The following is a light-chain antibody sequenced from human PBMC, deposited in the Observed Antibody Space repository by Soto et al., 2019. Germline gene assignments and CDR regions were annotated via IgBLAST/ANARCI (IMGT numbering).Light chain of an antibody. CDR1: QSVSNY. J-gene: IGKJ1*01. Sequence: DIHMTQYPSSLSASVGDRVTITCRASQSVSNYLHWYQQKPGKAPNLLIYDASSLESGVPSRFSGSGSGTEFTLTISSLQPDDFATYYCQQYNSYSPTFGQGAKVDIK. CDR2: DAS. V-gene: IGKV1-5*01. CDR3: QQYNSYSPT.